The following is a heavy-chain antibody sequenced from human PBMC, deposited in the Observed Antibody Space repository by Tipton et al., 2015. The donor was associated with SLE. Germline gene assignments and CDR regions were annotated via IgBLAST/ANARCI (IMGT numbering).Heavy chain of an antibody. CDR3: ARVRPPLSIFGVVKGTDYYYMDV. J-gene: IGHJ6*03. Sequence: TLSLTCAVYGGSFSGYYWSWNRQPPGKGLEWIGEINHSGSTNYNPSLKSRVTKSVDTSKNQFSLKLSSVTAADTAVYYCARVRPPLSIFGVVKGTDYYYMDVWGKGTTVTVPS. CDR2: INHSGST. V-gene: IGHV4-34*01. D-gene: IGHD3-3*01. CDR1: GGSFSGYY.